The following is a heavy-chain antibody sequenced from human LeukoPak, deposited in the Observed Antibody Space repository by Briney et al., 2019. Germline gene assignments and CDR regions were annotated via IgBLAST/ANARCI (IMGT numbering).Heavy chain of an antibody. CDR3: AKDSYDSSGSRYDY. V-gene: IGHV3-23*01. CDR2: ISGTGGST. CDR1: GFTFSSYG. D-gene: IGHD3-22*01. J-gene: IGHJ4*02. Sequence: PGGSLRLSCAASGFTFSSYGMHWVRQAPGKGLEWVSAISGTGGSTWYADSVKGRVTISRDNSKNTLYLQMNSLRAEDTAVYYCAKDSYDSSGSRYDYWGQGTLVTVSS.